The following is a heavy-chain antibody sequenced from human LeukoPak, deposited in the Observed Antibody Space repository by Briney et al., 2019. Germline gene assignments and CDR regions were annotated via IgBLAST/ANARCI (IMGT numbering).Heavy chain of an antibody. D-gene: IGHD3-22*01. CDR2: INWNGGST. CDR3: ARSPRDSSGYYQIYYYYYMDV. J-gene: IGHJ6*03. Sequence: PGGSLRLSCAASGFTFDDYGMSWVRQAPGKGLEWVSGINWNGGSTGYADSVKGRFTISRDNAKNSLYLQMNSLRAEDTALYYCARSPRDSSGYYQIYYYYYMDVWGKGTTVTVSS. V-gene: IGHV3-20*04. CDR1: GFTFDDYG.